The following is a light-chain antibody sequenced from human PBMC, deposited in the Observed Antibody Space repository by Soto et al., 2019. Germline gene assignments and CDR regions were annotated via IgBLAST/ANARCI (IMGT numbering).Light chain of an antibody. J-gene: IGKJ2*01. CDR3: QQYTRYPYT. Sequence: DIQMTQSPSTLSASVGDRVSISCRASKSLDKWLAWYQQKPGEAPKLLVSDASNLESGVSSRFTGSGSGTEFTLTSSRLQPDDFAACFCQQYTRYPYTFGQGTKLEIK. CDR1: KSLDKW. CDR2: DAS. V-gene: IGKV1-5*01.